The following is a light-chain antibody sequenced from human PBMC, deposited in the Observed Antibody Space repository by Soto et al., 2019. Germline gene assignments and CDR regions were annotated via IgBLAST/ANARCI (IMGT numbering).Light chain of an antibody. Sequence: YELTQPPSVSVSPGQTASITCSGDKLGDKYACWYQQRPGQSPVLVIYQDSKRPSGIPERFSGSNSGNTATLTISGTQAMDEADYYCQAWDSTTVVFGGGTKVTVL. J-gene: IGLJ2*01. CDR3: QAWDSTTVV. CDR2: QDS. V-gene: IGLV3-1*01. CDR1: KLGDKY.